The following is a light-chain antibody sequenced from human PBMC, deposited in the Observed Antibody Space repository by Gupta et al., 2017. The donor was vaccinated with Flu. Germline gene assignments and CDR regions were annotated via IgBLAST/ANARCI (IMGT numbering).Light chain of an antibody. CDR3: QAWDRTTVV. J-gene: IGLJ2*01. V-gene: IGLV3-1*01. CDR2: QDS. CDR1: KLGDKY. Sequence: SYDLTQPPSVSVSPGQTASITCSGDKLGDKYASWYQQKPGQSPVLVIYQDSTRPSGIPERFSGSNSGSKVTLTISGTQAMDEADYYCQAWDRTTVVFGGGTKLTVL.